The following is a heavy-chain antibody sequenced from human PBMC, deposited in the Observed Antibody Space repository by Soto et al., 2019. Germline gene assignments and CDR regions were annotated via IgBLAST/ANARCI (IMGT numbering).Heavy chain of an antibody. V-gene: IGHV1-18*01. CDR1: GYIFTKYG. J-gene: IGHJ5*02. CDR3: ARLQLGGDRMLNWFDP. Sequence: QVQVVQSGPELKKPGASVTVSCKAEGYIFTKYGIGWVRQAPGHGLEWMGVINVYNGDRKVAQKFQDRVSMTTDTATDTAYMELKSLRSGDTAVYYCARLQLGGDRMLNWFDPWGQGTLVTVSS. D-gene: IGHD2-21*02. CDR2: INVYNGDR.